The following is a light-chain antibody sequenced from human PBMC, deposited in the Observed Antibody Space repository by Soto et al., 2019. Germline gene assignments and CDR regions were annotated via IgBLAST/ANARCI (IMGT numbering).Light chain of an antibody. V-gene: IGKV2-30*02. CDR1: QSLIHSDGDTY. CDR3: MQGTHWRWT. Sequence: DVVMTQSPLPLPVTLGQPASISCRSSQSLIHSDGDTYLTWFQQRPGQSPRRLIYKVSDRVSGVPDRFSGSGSGTDFKLKISRVEDEDVGVYYCMQGTHWRWTFGQGTEVQIK. CDR2: KVS. J-gene: IGKJ1*01.